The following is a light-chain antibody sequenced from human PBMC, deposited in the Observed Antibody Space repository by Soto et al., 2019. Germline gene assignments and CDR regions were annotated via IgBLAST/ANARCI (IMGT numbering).Light chain of an antibody. V-gene: IGLV2-8*01. CDR1: SSYVGGYNY. CDR2: EVN. Sequence: QSALTQPPSASGSPGQSVTISCTGTSSYVGGYNYVSWYQQHPGKVPKLMVYEVNKRPSGVPDRFSGFKSGNTASRTVAGLQAEDEADYYCTSYAGGNNVFGTGTKVTVL. J-gene: IGLJ1*01. CDR3: TSYAGGNNV.